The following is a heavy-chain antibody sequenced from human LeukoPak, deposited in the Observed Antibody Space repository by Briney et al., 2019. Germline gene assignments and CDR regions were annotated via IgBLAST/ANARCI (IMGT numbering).Heavy chain of an antibody. V-gene: IGHV1-46*03. D-gene: IGHD3-22*01. Sequence: ASVKVSCKASGYTFTSYYMHWVRQAPGQGLEWMGIINPSGGSTSYAQKFQCRVTMTRDTSTSTVYMELSSLRAVDTAVYYCARNPEVYDSSGYPRYFDYWGQGTLVTVSS. CDR2: INPSGGST. CDR1: GYTFTSYY. CDR3: ARNPEVYDSSGYPRYFDY. J-gene: IGHJ4*02.